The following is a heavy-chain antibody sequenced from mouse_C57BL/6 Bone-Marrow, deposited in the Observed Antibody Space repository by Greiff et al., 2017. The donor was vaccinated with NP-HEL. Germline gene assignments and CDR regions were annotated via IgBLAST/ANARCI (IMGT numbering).Heavy chain of an antibody. Sequence: VHLVESGAELARPGASVKMSCKASGYTFTSYTMHWVKQRPGQGLEWIGYINPSSGYTKYNQKFKDKATLTADKSSSTAYMQLSSLTSEDSAVYYCARPLLGAMDYWGQGTSVTVSS. CDR3: ARPLLGAMDY. D-gene: IGHD2-10*01. J-gene: IGHJ4*01. CDR1: GYTFTSYT. CDR2: INPSSGYT. V-gene: IGHV1-4*01.